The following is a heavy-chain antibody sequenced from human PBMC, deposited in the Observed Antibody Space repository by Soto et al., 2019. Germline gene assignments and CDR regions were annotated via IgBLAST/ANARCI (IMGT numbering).Heavy chain of an antibody. CDR1: GGSVSNDSYY. CDR3: ASVTRTCISTSCYRYYYGMDV. CDR2: IYYSGST. V-gene: IGHV4-61*01. J-gene: IGHJ6*02. D-gene: IGHD2-2*02. Sequence: TLSLTWSVSGGSVSNDSYYWSWIRQPQGKGLEWIGYIYYSGSTNYNPSLKSRVTISVDTSKNQFSLKLSSVTAADTAVYYCASVTRTCISTSCYRYYYGMDVWGQGTTVTVSS.